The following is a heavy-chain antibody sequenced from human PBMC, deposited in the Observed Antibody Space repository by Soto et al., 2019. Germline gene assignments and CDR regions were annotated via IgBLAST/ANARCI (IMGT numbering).Heavy chain of an antibody. V-gene: IGHV4-59*01. J-gene: IGHJ6*03. CDR2: IYYSGST. D-gene: IGHD3-10*01. Sequence: PSETLSLTCTVSGGSISSYYWSWIRQPPGKGLEWIGYIYYSGSTNYNPSLKSRVTISVDTSKNQFSLKLSSVTAADTAVYYCAGGSRLLWFGTYYYYYMDVWGKGTTVTVSS. CDR1: GGSISSYY. CDR3: AGGSRLLWFGTYYYYYMDV.